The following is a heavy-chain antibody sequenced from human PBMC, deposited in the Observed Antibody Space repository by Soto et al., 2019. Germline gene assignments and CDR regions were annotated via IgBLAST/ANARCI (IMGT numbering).Heavy chain of an antibody. CDR1: GFTFTNYW. CDR3: AKHEGYCSSTTCSNFDY. J-gene: IGHJ4*02. Sequence: GESLKISCRGSGFTFTNYWIAWVRQMPGKGLEWMGIIYPGDSDTSYSPSFQGQVTISADNSINTAYLHCSSLKASDTAMYYCAKHEGYCSSTTCSNFDYWGQGTLVTVSS. CDR2: IYPGDSDT. D-gene: IGHD2-2*01. V-gene: IGHV5-51*01.